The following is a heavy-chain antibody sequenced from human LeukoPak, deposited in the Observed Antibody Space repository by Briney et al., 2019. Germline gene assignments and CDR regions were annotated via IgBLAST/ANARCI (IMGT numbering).Heavy chain of an antibody. J-gene: IGHJ3*02. V-gene: IGHV4-59*01. CDR1: GGSINNYY. D-gene: IGHD1-26*01. Sequence: SETLSLTCTVSGGSINNYYWSWIRQPPGKGLEWIGYIHYTGSTNYNASHKSRVTISVDTSKNQFSLRLTSVTAADTAIYYCARGLLGATRAFDMWGQGTMVIVSS. CDR3: ARGLLGATRAFDM. CDR2: IHYTGST.